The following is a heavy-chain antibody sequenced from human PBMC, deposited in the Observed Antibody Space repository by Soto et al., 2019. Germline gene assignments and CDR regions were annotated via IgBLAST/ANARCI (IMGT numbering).Heavy chain of an antibody. CDR1: GDSVSSNSAA. CDR3: SKRLRGATRGGGFDY. V-gene: IGHV6-1*01. D-gene: IGHD1-26*01. Sequence: QVQLQQSGPGLVKPSQTLSLTCAISGDSVSSNSAAWNWIRQSPSRGLEWLGRTNYRSKWYNDYAISVERRLVTNPDTSKNMFSPQPISAPPEYTTANSCSKRLRGATRGGGFDYWGHGTLVTVSS. CDR2: TNYRSKWYN. J-gene: IGHJ4*01.